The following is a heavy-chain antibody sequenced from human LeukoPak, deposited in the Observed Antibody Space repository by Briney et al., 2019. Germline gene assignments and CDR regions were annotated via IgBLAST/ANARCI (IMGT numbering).Heavy chain of an antibody. Sequence: SETLSLTCAIYGGSFSRYYCNWIRQPPGNGPDRIGELNHRGSTNDNPSLKSRVTMSVDTSKKQFSLKLSSVTPADTPVYYCAGGYNYGSDAFDIWGQGTMVTVSS. J-gene: IGHJ3*02. CDR1: GGSFSRYY. V-gene: IGHV4-34*01. CDR3: AGGYNYGSDAFDI. CDR2: LNHRGST. D-gene: IGHD5-18*01.